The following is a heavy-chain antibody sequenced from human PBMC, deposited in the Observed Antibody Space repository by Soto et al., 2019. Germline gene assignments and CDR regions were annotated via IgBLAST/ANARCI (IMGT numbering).Heavy chain of an antibody. Sequence: QVQLVESGGGVVQPGRSLRLSCAASGFTFSSYAMHWVRQAPGKGLEWVAVISYDGSNKYYADSVKCRFTISRDNSKNTLYLQMNSLRAEDTAVYYCARDMDTAMGTLFDYWGQGTLVTVSS. CDR3: ARDMDTAMGTLFDY. J-gene: IGHJ4*02. CDR2: ISYDGSNK. D-gene: IGHD5-18*01. CDR1: GFTFSSYA. V-gene: IGHV3-30-3*01.